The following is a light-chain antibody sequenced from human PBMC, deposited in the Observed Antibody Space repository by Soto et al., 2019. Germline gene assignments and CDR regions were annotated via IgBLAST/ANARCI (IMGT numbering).Light chain of an antibody. CDR2: DAS. Sequence: DIQMTQSPSSLSASVGDRITITCQASQDISNRLNWYHQKPGKAPNLLIYDASNLAAGVPSGFSGSGSGTHFTFTTSSLQPEDIGTYYCQNCFTVPYTFGQGTKLEIK. CDR1: QDISNR. CDR3: QNCFTVPYT. V-gene: IGKV1-33*01. J-gene: IGKJ2*01.